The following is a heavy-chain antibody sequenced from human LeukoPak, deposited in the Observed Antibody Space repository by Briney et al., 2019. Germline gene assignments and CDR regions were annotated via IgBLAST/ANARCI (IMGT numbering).Heavy chain of an antibody. Sequence: GGSLRLSCAASGFTFSSYSMNWVRQAPGKGLEWVSPISSSSSYIYYADSVKGRFTISRDNAKNSLYLQMNSLRAEDTAVYYCARGFDTMVRGVIDFDYWGQGTLVTVFS. V-gene: IGHV3-21*01. CDR3: ARGFDTMVRGVIDFDY. CDR2: ISSSSSYI. D-gene: IGHD3-10*01. J-gene: IGHJ4*02. CDR1: GFTFSSYS.